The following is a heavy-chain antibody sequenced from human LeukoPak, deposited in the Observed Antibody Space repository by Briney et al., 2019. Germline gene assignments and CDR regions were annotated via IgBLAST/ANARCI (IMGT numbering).Heavy chain of an antibody. CDR3: TRDQMNY. J-gene: IGHJ4*02. V-gene: IGHV3-11*01. CDR2: ISSSGSSV. CDR1: GFTFNDYY. D-gene: IGHD5-24*01. Sequence: GGSLRLSCSSSGFTFNDYYMAWIRRAPGKGLEWVSYISSSGSSVFYADSVKGRFFVSRDNLKNSLYLQMNSLRVEDTAMYYCTRDQMNYWGQGTLVTVSS.